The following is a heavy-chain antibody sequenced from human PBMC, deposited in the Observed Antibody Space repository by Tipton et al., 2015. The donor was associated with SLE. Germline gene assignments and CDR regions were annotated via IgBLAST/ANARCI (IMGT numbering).Heavy chain of an antibody. D-gene: IGHD3-9*01. CDR3: ARGYYDMWTGYYSFDY. V-gene: IGHV4-31*03. J-gene: IGHJ4*02. CDR1: GGSISSGGYY. Sequence: TLSLTCTVSGGSISSGGYYWTWIRQHPGKGLEWIGYIYSIYFTGNTYYNPSLRSRVTISLDTSNNQFSLKLTSVTAADTAVYYCARGYYDMWTGYYSFDYWGQGTLVTVSS. CDR2: IYSIYFTGNT.